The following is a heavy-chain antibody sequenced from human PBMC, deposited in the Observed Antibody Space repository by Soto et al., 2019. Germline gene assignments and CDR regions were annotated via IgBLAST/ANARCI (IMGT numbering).Heavy chain of an antibody. D-gene: IGHD1-26*01. Sequence: GGSLRLSCSASGFTFSSYAMHWVRQAPGKGLEYVSAISSNGGSTYYADSVKGRFTISRDNSKNTLYLQMSSLRAEDTAVYYCVKGESQAWFDPWGQGTLVTVSS. CDR3: VKGESQAWFDP. CDR1: GFTFSSYA. J-gene: IGHJ5*02. V-gene: IGHV3-64D*06. CDR2: ISSNGGST.